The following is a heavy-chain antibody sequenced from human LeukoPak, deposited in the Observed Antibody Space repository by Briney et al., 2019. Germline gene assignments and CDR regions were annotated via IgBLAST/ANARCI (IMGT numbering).Heavy chain of an antibody. CDR3: ARHGHKNEYNSPVVDY. V-gene: IGHV4-39*01. CDR1: GGSISSGTYF. D-gene: IGHD1-14*01. Sequence: SETLSLTCTVSGGSISSGTYFWGWIRKPRGEGLEGVGRIFYSGSTYYHPSLKSRFTISLDTSKKQFSLKLNSVTAADTAVYYCARHGHKNEYNSPVVDYWGQGTLVTVSS. J-gene: IGHJ4*02. CDR2: IFYSGST.